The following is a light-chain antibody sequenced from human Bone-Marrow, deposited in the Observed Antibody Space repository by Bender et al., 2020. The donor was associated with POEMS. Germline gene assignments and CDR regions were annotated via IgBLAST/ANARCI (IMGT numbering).Light chain of an antibody. V-gene: IGLV2-14*01. CDR3: SSYAGSPVL. CDR1: SSDVGGYNY. Sequence: QSALTQPASVSGSPGQSITISCTGTSSDVGGYNYVSWYQQHPGKAPKLMIYEVSNRPSGVSNRFSGSKSGNTASLTISGLQADDEADYYCSSYAGSPVLFGGGTKLTVL. CDR2: EVS. J-gene: IGLJ2*01.